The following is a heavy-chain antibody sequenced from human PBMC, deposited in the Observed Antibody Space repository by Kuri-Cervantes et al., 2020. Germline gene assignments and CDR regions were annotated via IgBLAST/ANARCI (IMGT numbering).Heavy chain of an antibody. CDR1: GFIVSSNY. V-gene: IGHV3-53*05. D-gene: IGHD6-19*01. CDR2: IFAEGDT. CDR3: AKDVHSSGWYFDY. J-gene: IGHJ4*02. Sequence: GGSLRLSCAASGFIVSSNYMSWVRQAPGKGLECVSVIFAEGDTYYADSVKGRFTISRDNSKNTLYLQMNSLRAEDTAVYYCAKDVHSSGWYFDYWGQGTLVTVSS.